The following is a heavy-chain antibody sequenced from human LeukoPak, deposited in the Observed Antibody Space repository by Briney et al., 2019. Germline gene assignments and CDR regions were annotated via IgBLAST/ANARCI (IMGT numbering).Heavy chain of an antibody. CDR1: GGSFSGYY. V-gene: IGHV4-34*01. CDR2: INHSGST. D-gene: IGHD2-15*01. CDR3: ARGRGGDAFDI. J-gene: IGHJ3*02. Sequence: PSETLSLTCVVYGGSFSGYYWSWIRQPPGKGLEWIGEINHSGSTNYNPSLKSRVTISVDTSKNQFSLKLSSVTAADTAVYYCARGRGGDAFDIWGQGTMVTVSS.